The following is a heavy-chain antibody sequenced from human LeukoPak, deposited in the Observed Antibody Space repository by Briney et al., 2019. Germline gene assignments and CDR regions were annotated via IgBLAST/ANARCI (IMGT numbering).Heavy chain of an antibody. J-gene: IGHJ4*02. CDR2: IIPIFGIA. CDR1: GGTFSSYA. D-gene: IGHD3-22*01. Sequence: SVKVSCKASGGTFSSYAIGWVRQAPGQGLEWMGRIIPIFGIANYAQKFQGRVTITADKSTSTAYMELSSLRSEDTAVYYCASDGVDYYDSSGSSQFDYWGQGTLVTVSS. CDR3: ASDGVDYYDSSGSSQFDY. V-gene: IGHV1-69*04.